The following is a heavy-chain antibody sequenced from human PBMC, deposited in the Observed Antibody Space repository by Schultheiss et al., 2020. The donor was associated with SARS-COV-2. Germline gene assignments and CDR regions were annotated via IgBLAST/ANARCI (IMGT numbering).Heavy chain of an antibody. V-gene: IGHV1-2*04. CDR1: GYTFTGYY. CDR2: MNPNSGNT. D-gene: IGHD2-15*01. Sequence: ASVKVSCKASGYTFTGYYMHWVRQAPGQGLEWMGWMNPNSGNTGYAQKFQGWVTMTRDTSISTAYMELSRLRSDDTAVYYCARDDRYCSGGSCYPGDYWGQGTLVTVSS. J-gene: IGHJ4*02. CDR3: ARDDRYCSGGSCYPGDY.